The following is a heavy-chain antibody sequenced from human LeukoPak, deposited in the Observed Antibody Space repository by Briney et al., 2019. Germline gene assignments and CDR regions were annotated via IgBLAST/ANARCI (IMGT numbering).Heavy chain of an antibody. J-gene: IGHJ4*02. V-gene: IGHV3-21*04. CDR3: ARAMRIAAAEYFFDY. Sequence: GGSLRLSCAASGSTFSSYAMNWVRQAPGKGLEWVSSVSSSSTNKFYADSVKGRFTISRDDAKNSLYLQMHSLRAEDTAVYYCARAMRIAAAEYFFDYWGQGALVTVSS. CDR2: VSSSSTNK. D-gene: IGHD6-13*01. CDR1: GSTFSSYA.